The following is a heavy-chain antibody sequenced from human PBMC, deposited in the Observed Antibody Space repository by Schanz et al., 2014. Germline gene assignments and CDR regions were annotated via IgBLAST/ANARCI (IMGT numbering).Heavy chain of an antibody. Sequence: QVQLVQSGAEVKKPGASVKVSCKASGGTFSTYPINWLRQAPGQGLEWMGWINAGTGNTEYSQKFQGRVTITRDTLASTAYMEVSSLRSEDTAVYYCARSGSSNWYFFDYWGQGTLVTVSS. D-gene: IGHD6-13*01. CDR2: INAGTGNT. V-gene: IGHV1-3*01. J-gene: IGHJ4*02. CDR3: ARSGSSNWYFFDY. CDR1: GGTFSTYP.